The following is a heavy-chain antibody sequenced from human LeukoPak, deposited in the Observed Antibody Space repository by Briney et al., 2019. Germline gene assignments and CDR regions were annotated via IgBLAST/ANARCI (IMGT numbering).Heavy chain of an antibody. CDR3: ARERIRSFDY. Sequence: PGGSLRLSCAASGFTFSNYGMNWVRQAPGKGLEWVSSISTSSTYIFYADSVKGRFIISRDNAKNSLYLQMNSLRAEDTAVYYCARERIRSFDYWGQGTLVTVSS. CDR1: GFTFSNYG. CDR2: ISTSSTYI. V-gene: IGHV3-21*01. J-gene: IGHJ4*02.